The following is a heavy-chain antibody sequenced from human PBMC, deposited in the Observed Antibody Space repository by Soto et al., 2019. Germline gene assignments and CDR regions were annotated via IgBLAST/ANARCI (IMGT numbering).Heavy chain of an antibody. V-gene: IGHV1-69*02. CDR2: IIPILGIA. Sequence: QVQLVQSGAEVKKPGSSVKVSCKASGGTFSSYTISWVRQAPGQGLEWMGRIIPILGIANYAQKFQGRVTITADKSTSTAYMELSSLRSEDTAVYYCASSDYYGLGSPIDYWGQGTLVTVSS. CDR1: GGTFSSYT. D-gene: IGHD3-10*01. CDR3: ASSDYYGLGSPIDY. J-gene: IGHJ4*02.